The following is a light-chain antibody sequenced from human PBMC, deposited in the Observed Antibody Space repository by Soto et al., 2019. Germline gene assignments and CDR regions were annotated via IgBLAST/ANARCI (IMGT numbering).Light chain of an antibody. CDR1: QSVSSN. CDR2: GAS. CDR3: QQYHDLVT. Sequence: DTVMTQYKRTLSVSAGESSTLSCGTSQSVSSNLAWYQQKPGQAPRLLIYGASPRATGIPARFSGSGSGTEFTLTICYLRPEDSAVYFCQQYHDLVTFGGGTKVDIK. V-gene: IGKV3D-15*01. J-gene: IGKJ4*01.